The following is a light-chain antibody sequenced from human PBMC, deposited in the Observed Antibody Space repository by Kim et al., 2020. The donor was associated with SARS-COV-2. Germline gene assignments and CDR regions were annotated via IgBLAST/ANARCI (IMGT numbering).Light chain of an antibody. J-gene: IGKJ1*01. Sequence: EIVLTQSPGTLSLSPGERATLSCRASQSVYSNYLAWYLQKPGQAPRLLIYGASSRASGIPDRFSGSGSGTDLTLTINRLQPDDFAVYYCQQYSTSWTFGQGTKVDIK. V-gene: IGKV3-20*01. CDR2: GAS. CDR1: QSVYSNY. CDR3: QQYSTSWT.